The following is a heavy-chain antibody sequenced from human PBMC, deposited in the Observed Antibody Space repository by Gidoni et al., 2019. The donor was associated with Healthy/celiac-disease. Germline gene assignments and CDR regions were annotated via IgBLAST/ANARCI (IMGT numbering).Heavy chain of an antibody. J-gene: IGHJ4*02. Sequence: QVQLQQWGAGLLKPSETLSLTCAVYGGSFSGYYWSWIRQPPGKGLEWIGEINHSGSTNYNPSLKSRVTISVDTSKNQFSLKLSSVTAADTAVYYCARGLGYYDSSGYYSSQSDYWGQGTLVTVSS. CDR3: ARGLGYYDSSGYYSSQSDY. D-gene: IGHD3-22*01. CDR1: GGSFSGYY. V-gene: IGHV4-34*01. CDR2: INHSGST.